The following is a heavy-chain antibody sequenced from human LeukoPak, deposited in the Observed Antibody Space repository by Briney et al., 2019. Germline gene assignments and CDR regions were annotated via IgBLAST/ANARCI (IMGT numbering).Heavy chain of an antibody. J-gene: IGHJ4*02. CDR1: GSTFNNNA. CDR2: ISSSSSYI. CDR3: ARRWSYYDSSGYFDY. Sequence: GGSLRLSCAVSGSTFNNNAMSWVRQAPGKGLEWVSSISSSSSYIYYADSVKGRFTISRDNAKNSLYLQMNSLRAEDTAVYYCARRWSYYDSSGYFDYWGQGTLVTVSS. V-gene: IGHV3-21*01. D-gene: IGHD3-22*01.